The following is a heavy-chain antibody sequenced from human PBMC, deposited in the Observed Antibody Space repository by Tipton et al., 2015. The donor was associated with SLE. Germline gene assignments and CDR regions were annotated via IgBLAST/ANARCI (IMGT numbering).Heavy chain of an antibody. CDR2: INHSGST. V-gene: IGHV4-34*01. D-gene: IGHD6-6*01. J-gene: IGHJ5*02. CDR3: ARVEYSSSSRWFDP. CDR1: GGSFSGYY. Sequence: TLSLTCAVYGGSFSGYYWSWIRQPPGKGLEWIGEINHSGSTNYNPSLKSRVTISVDTSKNQFSLKLSSVTAADTAVYYCARVEYSSSSRWFDPWGQGTLVTVSS.